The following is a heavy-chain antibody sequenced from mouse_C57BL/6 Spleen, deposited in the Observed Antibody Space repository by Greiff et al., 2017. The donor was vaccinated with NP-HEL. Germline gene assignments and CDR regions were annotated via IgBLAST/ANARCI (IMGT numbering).Heavy chain of an antibody. Sequence: VQLQQSGAELARPGASVKLFCKASGYTFTSYGISWVKQRTGQGLEWIGEIYPRSGNTYYNEKFKGKATLTADKSSSTAYMELRSLTSEDSAVYFCARAHYGSSYGYWGQGTTLTVSS. CDR1: GYTFTSYG. J-gene: IGHJ2*01. CDR2: IYPRSGNT. D-gene: IGHD1-1*01. CDR3: ARAHYGSSYGY. V-gene: IGHV1-81*01.